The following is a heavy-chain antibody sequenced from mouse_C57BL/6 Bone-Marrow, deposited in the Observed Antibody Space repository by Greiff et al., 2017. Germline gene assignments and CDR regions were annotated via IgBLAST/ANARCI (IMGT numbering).Heavy chain of an antibody. D-gene: IGHD1-1*01. J-gene: IGHJ1*03. V-gene: IGHV1-47*01. CDR2: FNPYNDDT. CDR1: GYTFTTYP. CDR3: ARVPNSYGSMDWYFDF. Sequence: QVQLQQSGAELVKPGASVKMSCKASGYTFTTYPIEWMKQNHGKSLEWIGNFNPYNDDTTYNEKFKGKATLTVEKSSSQVYLELSRLTSDDSAVCYCARVPNSYGSMDWYFDFWGTGTTVTVSS.